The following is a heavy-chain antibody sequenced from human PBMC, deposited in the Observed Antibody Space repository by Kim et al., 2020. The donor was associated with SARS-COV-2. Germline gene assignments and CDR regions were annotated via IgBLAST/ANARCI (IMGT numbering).Heavy chain of an antibody. CDR2: IYHSGST. CDR1: GGSISSSNW. Sequence: SETLSLTCAVSGGSISSSNWWSWVRQPPGKGLEWIGEIYHSGSTNYNPSLKSRVTISVDTSKNQFSLKLSSVTAADTAVYYCARELKYYYGSGSYARYYFDYWGQGTLVTVSS. V-gene: IGHV4-4*02. D-gene: IGHD3-10*01. J-gene: IGHJ4*02. CDR3: ARELKYYYGSGSYARYYFDY.